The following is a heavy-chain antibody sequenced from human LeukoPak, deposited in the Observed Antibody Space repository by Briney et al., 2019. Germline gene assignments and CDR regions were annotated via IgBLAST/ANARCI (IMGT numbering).Heavy chain of an antibody. Sequence: GGSLRLSCAASGFTFSSYDISWVRQAPGKGLEWVTAISGSGGSTYYADSVKGRFTISRDNSKNTLYLQMNSLRAEDTAVYYCAKQAGGASFDYWGQGTLVTVSS. CDR2: ISGSGGST. V-gene: IGHV3-23*01. D-gene: IGHD1-26*01. CDR1: GFTFSSYD. J-gene: IGHJ4*02. CDR3: AKQAGGASFDY.